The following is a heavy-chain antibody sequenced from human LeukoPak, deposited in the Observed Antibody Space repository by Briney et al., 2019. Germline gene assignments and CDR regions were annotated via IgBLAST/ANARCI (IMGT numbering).Heavy chain of an antibody. V-gene: IGHV4-38-2*02. Sequence: SETLSLTCTVSGYSISSGYYWGWIRQPPGKGLEWIGSIYHSGSTYYNPSLKSRVTISVDTSKNQFSLKLSSVTAADTAVYYCARRKVTMVRGVTYYYFDYWGQGTLVTVSS. D-gene: IGHD3-10*01. CDR1: GYSISSGYY. CDR2: IYHSGST. CDR3: ARRKVTMVRGVTYYYFDY. J-gene: IGHJ4*02.